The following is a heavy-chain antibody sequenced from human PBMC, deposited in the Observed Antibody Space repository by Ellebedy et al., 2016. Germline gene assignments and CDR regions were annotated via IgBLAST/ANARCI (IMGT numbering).Heavy chain of an antibody. CDR3: VRNRGSAILDY. J-gene: IGHJ4*02. V-gene: IGHV3-43*01. D-gene: IGHD2-2*02. CDR2: ISWDGGAT. Sequence: GGSLRLSCAASGFTFDDYTMHWVRQVPGKGLEWVSHISWDGGATFYADSVKGRFTISRDNSKNSLYLQMNSLRIEDTALYYCVRNRGSAILDYWGQGTLVTVTS. CDR1: GFTFDDYT.